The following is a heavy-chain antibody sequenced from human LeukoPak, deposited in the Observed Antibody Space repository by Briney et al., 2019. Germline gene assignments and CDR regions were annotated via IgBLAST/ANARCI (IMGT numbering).Heavy chain of an antibody. CDR1: GFTFSSYG. Sequence: PGGSLRLSCAASGFTFSSYGMHWVRQAPGKGLEWVAVISYDGSNKYYADSVKGRFTISRDNSKNTLYLQMNSLRAEDTAVYYCARGSGYDLNWFDPWGQGTLVTVSS. V-gene: IGHV3-30*03. D-gene: IGHD5-12*01. J-gene: IGHJ5*02. CDR3: ARGSGYDLNWFDP. CDR2: ISYDGSNK.